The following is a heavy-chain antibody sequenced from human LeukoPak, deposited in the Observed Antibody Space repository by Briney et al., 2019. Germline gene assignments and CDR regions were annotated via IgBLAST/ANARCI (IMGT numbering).Heavy chain of an antibody. J-gene: IGHJ4*02. CDR1: GGIFSSYA. Sequence: GASVKVSCKASGGIFSSYAISWVRQAPGQGLEWMGRIIPILGIANYAQKSQGRVTITADKSTSTAYMDLSSLRSEDTAVYYCARDLPPYYSDYWGQGPLVTVSS. V-gene: IGHV1-69*04. CDR2: IIPILGIA. CDR3: ARDLPPYYSDY.